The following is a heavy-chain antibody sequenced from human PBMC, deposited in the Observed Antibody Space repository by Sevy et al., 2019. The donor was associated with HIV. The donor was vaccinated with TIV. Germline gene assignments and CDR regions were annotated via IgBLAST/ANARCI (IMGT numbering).Heavy chain of an antibody. CDR1: GFTFSSYA. CDR2: ISGSGGST. V-gene: IGHV3-23*01. D-gene: IGHD3-3*01. Sequence: GESLKISCAASGFTFSSYAMSWVRQAPGKGLEWVSAISGSGGSTYYADSVKGRFTISRDNSKNTLYLQMNSLRAEDTAVYYCAKGKSGYYGMDVWGQGTTVTVSS. CDR3: AKGKSGYYGMDV. J-gene: IGHJ6*02.